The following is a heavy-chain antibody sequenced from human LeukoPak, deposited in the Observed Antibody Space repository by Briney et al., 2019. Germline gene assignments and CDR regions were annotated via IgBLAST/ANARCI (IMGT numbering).Heavy chain of an antibody. D-gene: IGHD3-9*01. Sequence: PGGSLRLSCAASGFTFSDYYMSWIRQAPGKGLEGVSYISTSGSTIYYADSVKGRFTISRDNAKNSLYLQMNSLRAEATAVYYCARDGVLRYFDWLFPYYMDVWGKGTTVTISS. J-gene: IGHJ6*03. V-gene: IGHV3-11*01. CDR1: GFTFSDYY. CDR2: ISTSGSTI. CDR3: ARDGVLRYFDWLFPYYMDV.